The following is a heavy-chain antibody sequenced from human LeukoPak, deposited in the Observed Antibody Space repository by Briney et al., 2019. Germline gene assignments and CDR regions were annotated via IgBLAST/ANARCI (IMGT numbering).Heavy chain of an antibody. CDR2: IWYDGSNK. CDR3: ASEDNDAFDI. CDR1: GFTFSSYS. Sequence: GGSLRLSCAASGFTFSSYSMNWVRQAPGKGLEWVAVIWYDGSNKYYADSVKSRFTISRDNSKNTLYLQMNSLRAEDTAVYYCASEDNDAFDIWGQGTMVTVSS. J-gene: IGHJ3*02. V-gene: IGHV3-33*08. D-gene: IGHD1-14*01.